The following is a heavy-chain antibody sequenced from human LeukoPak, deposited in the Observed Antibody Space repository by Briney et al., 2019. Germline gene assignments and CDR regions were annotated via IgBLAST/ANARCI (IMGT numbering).Heavy chain of an antibody. V-gene: IGHV3-33*08. CDR2: IWYDGSNK. D-gene: IGHD6-19*01. Sequence: TGGSLRLSCAASGFTFSSYGMHWVRQAPGKGLEWVAVIWYDGSNKYYADSVKGRFTISRDNSKNTLYLRMNSLRAEDTAVYYCAREASSGWYDYWGQGTLVTVSS. J-gene: IGHJ4*02. CDR3: AREASSGWYDY. CDR1: GFTFSSYG.